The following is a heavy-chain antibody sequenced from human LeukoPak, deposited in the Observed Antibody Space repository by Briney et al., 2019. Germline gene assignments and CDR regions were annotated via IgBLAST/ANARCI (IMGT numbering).Heavy chain of an antibody. Sequence: GGSLRLSCAASGFTFSNYWMSWVRQAPGKGLEWVANIKQDGSEKYYVDSVKGRFTISRDNAKNSLYLQMNSLRAEDTAVYYCARGDLYSPAGYWGQGTLVTVSS. J-gene: IGHJ4*02. CDR2: IKQDGSEK. V-gene: IGHV3-7*01. CDR3: ARGDLYSPAGY. CDR1: GFTFSNYW. D-gene: IGHD5-18*01.